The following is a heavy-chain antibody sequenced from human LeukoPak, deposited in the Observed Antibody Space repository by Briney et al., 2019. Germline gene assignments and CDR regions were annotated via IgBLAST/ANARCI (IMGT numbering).Heavy chain of an antibody. Sequence: GGSLRLSCAASGFTFSSYGMHWVRQAPGKGLEWVAFIRYDGSNKYYADSVKGRFTISRDNSKNTLYLQMNSLRAEDTAVYYCAKRDSSSWYLSDYWGQGTLVTVSS. CDR3: AKRDSSSWYLSDY. J-gene: IGHJ4*02. V-gene: IGHV3-30*02. CDR1: GFTFSSYG. CDR2: IRYDGSNK. D-gene: IGHD6-13*01.